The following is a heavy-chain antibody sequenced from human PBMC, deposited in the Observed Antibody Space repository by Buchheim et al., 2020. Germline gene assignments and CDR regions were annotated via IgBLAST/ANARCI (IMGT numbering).Heavy chain of an antibody. J-gene: IGHJ4*02. Sequence: EVQLVESGGDLVQPGGSLRLSCAASGFTFSTYWMTWVRQAPGKGLEWVAAINEDGSEKYYVDSVKGRFTISRDNAKNSLYLQITSLRADDTSIYYCARHIVRAHVFECWGQGTL. CDR2: INEDGSEK. CDR3: ARHIVRAHVFEC. V-gene: IGHV3-7*01. D-gene: IGHD2-21*01. CDR1: GFTFSTYW.